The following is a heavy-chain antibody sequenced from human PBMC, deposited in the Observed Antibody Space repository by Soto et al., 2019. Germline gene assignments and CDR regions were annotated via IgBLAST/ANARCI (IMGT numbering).Heavy chain of an antibody. V-gene: IGHV3-9*01. CDR1: GFTFDDYA. CDR3: AREIDYYGSGLDY. CDR2: ISWNSGSI. D-gene: IGHD3-10*01. Sequence: EVQLVESGGGLVQPGRSLRLSCAASGFTFDDYAMHWVRQAPGKGLEGGSGISWNSGSIGYADSVKGRFTISRDNAKNALYLQMNSLRAEDTALYYCAREIDYYGSGLDYWGQGTLVTVSS. J-gene: IGHJ4*02.